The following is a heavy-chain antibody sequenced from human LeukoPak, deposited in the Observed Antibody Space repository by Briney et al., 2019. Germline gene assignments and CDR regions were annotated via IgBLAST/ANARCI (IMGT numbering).Heavy chain of an antibody. CDR2: IYPGDSET. V-gene: IGHV5-51*01. J-gene: IGHJ5*02. Sequence: GESLKISCKGSGYSFTNYWIAEVRQMPGKGLEWMGIIYPGDSETRYSPSFQGQVTISADKSISTAYLQWSSLKASDTAIYYCARQDGVLKWFDPWGQGTLVTVSS. CDR1: GYSFTNYW. CDR3: ARQDGVLKWFDP. D-gene: IGHD3-10*01.